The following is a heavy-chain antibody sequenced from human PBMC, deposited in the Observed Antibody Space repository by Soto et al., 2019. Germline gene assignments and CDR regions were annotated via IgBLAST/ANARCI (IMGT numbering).Heavy chain of an antibody. D-gene: IGHD2-21*01. Sequence: PGGSLRLSCAASGFTFSSYAMSWVRQAPGKGLVWVSRINSDGSSTSYADSVKGRFTISRDNAKNTLYLQMNSLRAEDTAVYYCARGDKVVRYYYYGMDVWGQGTTVTVSS. CDR3: ARGDKVVRYYYYGMDV. CDR2: INSDGSST. V-gene: IGHV3-74*01. J-gene: IGHJ6*02. CDR1: GFTFSSYA.